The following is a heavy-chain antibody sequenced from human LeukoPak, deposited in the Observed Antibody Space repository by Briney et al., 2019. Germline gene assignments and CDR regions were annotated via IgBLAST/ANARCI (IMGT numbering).Heavy chain of an antibody. CDR2: IHHDGSNK. CDR1: GFTFSSYG. Sequence: PGGSLRLSCAASGFTFSSYGMHWVRQAPGKGLDWVAFIHHDGSNKYYADSVRGRFTISRDNSKNTLYLQMNSLRAEDTAVYYCARERSAYYYDSSGYFSDYWGQGTLVTVSS. J-gene: IGHJ4*02. V-gene: IGHV3-30*02. D-gene: IGHD3-22*01. CDR3: ARERSAYYYDSSGYFSDY.